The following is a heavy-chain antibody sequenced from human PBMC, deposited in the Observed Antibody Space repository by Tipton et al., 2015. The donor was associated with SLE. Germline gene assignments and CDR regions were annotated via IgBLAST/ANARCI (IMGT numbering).Heavy chain of an antibody. CDR3: ARGYDAGRGWWFDP. V-gene: IGHV3-7*01. CDR2: INQDGSEK. J-gene: IGHJ5*02. CDR1: GFTFSRYW. D-gene: IGHD3-16*01. Sequence: SLRLSCVVSGFTFSRYWMSWVRQAPGKGLEWVANINQDGSEKYHVDSVKGRFTISRDNAKNSLDLQMNSLRVEDTAVYYCARGYDAGRGWWFDPWGQGTLVTVSS.